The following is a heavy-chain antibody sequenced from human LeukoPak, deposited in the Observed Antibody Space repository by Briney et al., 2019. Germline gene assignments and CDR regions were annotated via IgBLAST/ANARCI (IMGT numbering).Heavy chain of an antibody. D-gene: IGHD1-26*01. V-gene: IGHV1-2*02. CDR3: ARVGDVSGSYATGMFDY. CDR1: GYTFTGYY. CDR2: INPNSGGT. Sequence: ASVKVSCKASGYTFTGYYMHWVRQAPGQGLEWMGWINPNSGGTNYAQKFQGRVTMTRDTSISTAYMELSRLRSDDTAVYYCARVGDVSGSYATGMFDYWGQGTLVTVSS. J-gene: IGHJ4*02.